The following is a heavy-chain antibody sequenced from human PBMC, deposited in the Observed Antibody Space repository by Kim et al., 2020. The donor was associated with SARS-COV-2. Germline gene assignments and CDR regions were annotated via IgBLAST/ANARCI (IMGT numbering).Heavy chain of an antibody. V-gene: IGHV5-51*01. Sequence: GESLKISCKGSGYSFTSYWIGWVRQMPGKGLEWMGIIYPGDSDTRYSPSFQGQVTILADKSISTAYLQWSSLKASDTAMYYCARQFQVVQQLVGQRLLPAYYYYGMDVWGQGTTVTVSS. D-gene: IGHD6-13*01. CDR3: ARQFQVVQQLVGQRLLPAYYYYGMDV. CDR1: GYSFTSYW. CDR2: IYPGDSDT. J-gene: IGHJ6*02.